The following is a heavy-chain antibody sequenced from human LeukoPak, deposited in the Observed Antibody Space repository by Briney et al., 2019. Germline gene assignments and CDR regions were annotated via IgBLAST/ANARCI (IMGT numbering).Heavy chain of an antibody. V-gene: IGHV1-69*04. Sequence: ASVKVSCKASGGTFSSYAISWVRQAPGQGLEWMGRIIPIFGIANYAQKFQGRVTITADKSTSTAYMELSSLRSEDTAVYYCARDYYDSSGYFVSVWFDPWGQGTLVTASS. CDR2: IIPIFGIA. CDR1: GGTFSSYA. J-gene: IGHJ5*02. CDR3: ARDYYDSSGYFVSVWFDP. D-gene: IGHD3-22*01.